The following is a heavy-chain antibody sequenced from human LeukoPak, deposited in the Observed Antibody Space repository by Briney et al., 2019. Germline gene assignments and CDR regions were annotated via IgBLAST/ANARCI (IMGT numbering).Heavy chain of an antibody. J-gene: IGHJ6*02. Sequence: ASVKVSCKASGYTFTSYGISWVRQAPGQGLEWMGWISAYNGNTNYAQKLQGRVTMTTDTSTSTAYMELRSLRSDDTAVYYCASVWFGERSYYYYGMDVWGQGITVTVSS. CDR1: GYTFTSYG. CDR2: ISAYNGNT. V-gene: IGHV1-18*01. CDR3: ASVWFGERSYYYYGMDV. D-gene: IGHD3-10*01.